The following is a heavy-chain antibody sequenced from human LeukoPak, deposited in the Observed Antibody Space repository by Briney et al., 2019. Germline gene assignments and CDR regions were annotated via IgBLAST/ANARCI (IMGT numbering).Heavy chain of an antibody. CDR1: GFTFSGSA. V-gene: IGHV3-73*01. CDR2: IRSKANSYAT. Sequence: GGSLKLSCAASGFTFSGSAMHWVRQASGKGLEWVGRIRSKANSYATAYAASVKGRFTISRDNSKNTLYLQMNSLRAEDTAVYYCAKDHLEWVVPAAIDYWGQGTLVTVSS. CDR3: AKDHLEWVVPAAIDY. J-gene: IGHJ4*02. D-gene: IGHD2-2*01.